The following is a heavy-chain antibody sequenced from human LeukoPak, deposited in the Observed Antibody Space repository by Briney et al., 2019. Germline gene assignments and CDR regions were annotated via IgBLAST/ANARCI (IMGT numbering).Heavy chain of an antibody. CDR3: ARAMIVVSNQFDY. J-gene: IGHJ4*02. V-gene: IGHV3-74*01. Sequence: GGSLRLSCAASGFTFSSYWMHWVRQATGKGLVGVSSIKSEGSSTSYADSVKGQYTISRDNAKHTLYLQKTRLRAEDTAVYYCARAMIVVSNQFDYWGQGTLVTVSS. D-gene: IGHD3-22*01. CDR2: IKSEGSST. CDR1: GFTFSSYW.